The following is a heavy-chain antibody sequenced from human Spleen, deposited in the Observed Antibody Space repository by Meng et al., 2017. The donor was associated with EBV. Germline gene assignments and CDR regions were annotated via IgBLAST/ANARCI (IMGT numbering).Heavy chain of an antibody. CDR2: IYWDDDK. V-gene: IGHV2-5*02. J-gene: IGHJ4*02. CDR1: GFSLSTSGVG. Sequence: QITLKESGPTLVKPTQTLTLTCTFSGFSLSTSGVGVGWIRQPPGKALEWLALIYWDDDKRYSPSLKSRLTITKDTSKNQVVLTMTNMDPVDTATYYCARLQRGYSGYDYYYFDYWGQGTLVTVSS. CDR3: ARLQRGYSGYDYYYFDY. D-gene: IGHD5-12*01.